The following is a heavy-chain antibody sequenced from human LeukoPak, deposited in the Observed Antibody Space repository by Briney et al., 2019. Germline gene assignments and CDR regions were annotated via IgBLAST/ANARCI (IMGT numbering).Heavy chain of an antibody. Sequence: GGSLRLSCAASGFTFSSYAMSWVRQAPGKGLEWVSAISGSGGSTYYADSGKGRFTISRDNSKNTLYLQMNSLRAEDTAVYYCAIRRGSSWLFDYWGQGTLVTVSS. V-gene: IGHV3-23*01. CDR3: AIRRGSSWLFDY. D-gene: IGHD6-13*01. CDR1: GFTFSSYA. CDR2: ISGSGGST. J-gene: IGHJ4*02.